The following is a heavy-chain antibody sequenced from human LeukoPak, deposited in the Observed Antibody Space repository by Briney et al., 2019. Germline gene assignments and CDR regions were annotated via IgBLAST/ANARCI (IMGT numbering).Heavy chain of an antibody. D-gene: IGHD6-19*01. Sequence: GASVKVSCTPSVSTFTRYYMHWVRQAPGQGLEWMGWINPNSGGTNYAQKFQGRVTMTRDTSISTAYMELSRLRSDDTAVYYCARYSPVAVAENFDYWGQGTLVTVSS. CDR1: VSTFTRYY. V-gene: IGHV1-2*02. CDR2: INPNSGGT. J-gene: IGHJ4*02. CDR3: ARYSPVAVAENFDY.